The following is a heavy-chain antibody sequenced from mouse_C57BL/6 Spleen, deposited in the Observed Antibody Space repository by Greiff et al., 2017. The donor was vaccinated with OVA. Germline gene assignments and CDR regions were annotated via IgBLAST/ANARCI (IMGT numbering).Heavy chain of an antibody. D-gene: IGHD1-1*01. J-gene: IGHJ2*01. CDR3: ARRGGSSPYYFDY. V-gene: IGHV1-50*01. CDR2: IDPSDSYT. Sequence: QVQLQQPGAELVKPGASVQLSCKASGYTFTSYWMQWVKQRPGQGLEWIGEIDPSDSYTNYNQKFKGKATLTVDTSSSTAYMQLSSLTSEDSAVYYCARRGGSSPYYFDYWGQGTTLTVSS. CDR1: GYTFTSYW.